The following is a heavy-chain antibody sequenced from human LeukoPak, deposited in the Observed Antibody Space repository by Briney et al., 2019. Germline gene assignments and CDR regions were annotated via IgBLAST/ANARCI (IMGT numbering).Heavy chain of an antibody. CDR1: GFTFSTYA. CDR3: AKSIGGVVVVAADY. J-gene: IGHJ4*02. V-gene: IGHV3-23*01. D-gene: IGHD2-15*01. CDR2: ICGSGGST. Sequence: TGGSLRLSCAASGFTFSTYAMTWVRQAPGKGLEWVSVICGSGGSTYYADSVKGRFTLSRDNSKNTIYLQMNSLRAEDTAVYYCAKSIGGVVVVAADYWGQGTLVTVSS.